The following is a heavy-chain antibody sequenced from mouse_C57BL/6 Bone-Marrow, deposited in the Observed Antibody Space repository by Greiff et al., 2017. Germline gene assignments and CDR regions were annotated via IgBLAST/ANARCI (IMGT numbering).Heavy chain of an antibody. CDR1: GFSLTSYG. J-gene: IGHJ1*03. CDR3: AREWPYYYGSSDWYFDV. D-gene: IGHD1-1*01. CDR2: IWSGGST. V-gene: IGHV2-2*01. Sequence: VQLQQSGPGLVQPSQSLSITCTVSGFSLTSYGVHWVRQSPGKGLEWLGVIWSGGSTDYNAAFISRLSNSKDNSKSQVFFKMNSLQADDTAIYYCAREWPYYYGSSDWYFDVGGTGTTVTVSA.